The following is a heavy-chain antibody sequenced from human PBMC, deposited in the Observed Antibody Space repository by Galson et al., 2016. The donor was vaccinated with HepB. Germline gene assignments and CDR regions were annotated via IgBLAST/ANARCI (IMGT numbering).Heavy chain of an antibody. CDR2: IYPGDSEI. CDR1: GYNFPYYW. D-gene: IGHD2-15*01. V-gene: IGHV5-51*01. J-gene: IGHJ4*02. Sequence: QSGAEVKKAGESLKISCKASGYNFPYYWIGWVRQKPGKGLEWMGLIYPGDSEIRYSPSFQGQVTMSVDKSISTAFLQWSSLKASDRGMYYCARPYCSGGRCYLDYWGQGTLVTVSS. CDR3: ARPYCSGGRCYLDY.